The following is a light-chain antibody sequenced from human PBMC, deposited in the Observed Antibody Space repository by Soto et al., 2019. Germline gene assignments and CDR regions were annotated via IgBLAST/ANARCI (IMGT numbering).Light chain of an antibody. CDR1: SSDIGSYHL. V-gene: IGLV2-23*02. J-gene: IGLJ1*01. Sequence: QSALTQPASVSGSPGQSISISCTGTSSDIGSYHLVSWYQHQSGKAPKLIIYKVSQWPSGVSDRFSASKSGNTASLTISGLQAEDEADYYCCSYAGSNWGDVFGTGTQLTVL. CDR3: CSYAGSNWGDV. CDR2: KVS.